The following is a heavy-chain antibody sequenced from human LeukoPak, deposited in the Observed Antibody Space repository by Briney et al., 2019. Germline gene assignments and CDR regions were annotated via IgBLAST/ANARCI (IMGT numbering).Heavy chain of an antibody. CDR1: GYTFTSYG. D-gene: IGHD6-13*01. J-gene: IGHJ4*02. CDR3: ARVFRQQLVFDY. CDR2: ISAYSGNT. V-gene: IGHV1-18*01. Sequence: ASVKVSCKASGYTFTSYGISWVRQAPGQGLEWMGWISAYSGNTNYAQKLQGRVTMTTDTSTSTAYMELRSLRSDDTAVYYCARVFRQQLVFDYWGQGTLVTVSS.